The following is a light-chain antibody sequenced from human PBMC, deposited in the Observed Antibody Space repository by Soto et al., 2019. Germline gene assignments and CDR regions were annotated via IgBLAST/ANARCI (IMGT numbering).Light chain of an antibody. CDR1: QGISSY. J-gene: IGKJ4*01. Sequence: IRMTQSPSSFSASTGDRVTITCRASQGISSYLAWYQQKPGKAPKLLIYKASRLQTGVPSRFSGSGSGTEFTLNISGLQPADFATYYCQQYNSYPLTFGGGTQVDIK. CDR2: KAS. CDR3: QQYNSYPLT. V-gene: IGKV1-8*01.